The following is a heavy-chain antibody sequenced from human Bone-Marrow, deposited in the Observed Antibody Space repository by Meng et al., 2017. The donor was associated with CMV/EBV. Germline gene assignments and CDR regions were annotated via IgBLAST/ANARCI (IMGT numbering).Heavy chain of an antibody. J-gene: IGHJ3*02. CDR2: ISGSGGST. D-gene: IGHD6-13*01. V-gene: IGHV3-23*01. CDR1: GFTFSSYA. CDR3: AKESGWYPGDDAFDI. Sequence: GESLKISCAASGFTFSSYAMSWVRQAPGKGLEWVSAISGSGGSTYYADSVKGRFTISRDNSKNTLYLQMNSLRAEDTAVYYCAKESGWYPGDDAFDIWGQATMVTVSS.